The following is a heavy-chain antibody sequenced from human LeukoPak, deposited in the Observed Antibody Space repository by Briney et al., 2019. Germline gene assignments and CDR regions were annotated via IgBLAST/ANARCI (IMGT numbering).Heavy chain of an antibody. D-gene: IGHD1-26*01. J-gene: IGHJ6*03. CDR2: MYYSGST. Sequence: SETVSLTCTVSGGSISSYYWSWIRQPPGKGLEWIGYMYYSGSTNYNPSLKSRVTISVDTSKNTAADTAVYYCSGSYLYYYYYYMNVWGKGTTVTISS. V-gene: IGHV4-59*01. CDR1: GGSISSYY. CDR3: YYMNV.